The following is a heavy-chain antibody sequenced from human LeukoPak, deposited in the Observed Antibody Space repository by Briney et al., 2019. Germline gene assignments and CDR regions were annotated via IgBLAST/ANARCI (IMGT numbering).Heavy chain of an antibody. D-gene: IGHD2-2*01. CDR2: IYYSGST. Sequence: PSETLSLTCTVSGGSMSSYYWSWIRQPPGKGLEWIGYIYYSGSTNYNPSLKSRVTISLDTSKNQFSLKLNSATAADTAVYYCAREGAAPMYYYYMDAWGKGTTVTVSS. V-gene: IGHV4-59*01. J-gene: IGHJ6*03. CDR1: GGSMSSYY. CDR3: AREGAAPMYYYYMDA.